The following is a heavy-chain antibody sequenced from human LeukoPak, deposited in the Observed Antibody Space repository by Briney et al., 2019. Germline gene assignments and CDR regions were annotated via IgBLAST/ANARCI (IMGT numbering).Heavy chain of an antibody. D-gene: IGHD3-9*01. CDR2: ISSGGSST. CDR3: ATGKNWFFSPSFFDI. V-gene: IGHV3-11*01. Sequence: PGGSLRLSCVASGFTFSDYYVSWTRQAPGKGLEWLSWISSGGSSTHYADAVEGRFPISRDNAKNSLFLQMNSLRAEDTAVCYCATGKNWFFSPSFFDIGGQGTMVAVPS. J-gene: IGHJ3*02. CDR1: GFTFSDYY.